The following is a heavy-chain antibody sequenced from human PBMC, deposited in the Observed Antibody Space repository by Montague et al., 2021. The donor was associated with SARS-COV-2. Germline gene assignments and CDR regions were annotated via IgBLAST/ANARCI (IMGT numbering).Heavy chain of an antibody. CDR3: ARQLPSYCSTTKCYPYYFDV. D-gene: IGHD2-2*01. J-gene: IGHJ4*02. CDR2: ISYAGRT. CDR1: GGSISSPDYY. Sequence: SETLSLTCTVSGGSISSPDYYWGWIRQSPGKGLEWIGSISYAGRTYYNPSLRSRVSFSMDTSKNHFSLSLNSVTAADTAVHFCARQLPSYCSTTKCYPYYFDVWGQGALVTVSS. V-gene: IGHV4-39*01.